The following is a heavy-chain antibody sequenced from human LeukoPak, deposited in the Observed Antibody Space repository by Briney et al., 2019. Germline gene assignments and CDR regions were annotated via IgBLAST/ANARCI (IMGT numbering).Heavy chain of an antibody. CDR2: IYTSGST. V-gene: IGHV4-61*02. CDR3: ARRFYYGSGSWFDP. Sequence: SETLSLTCTVSGGSISSGSYYWSWIRQPAGKGLEWIGRIYTSGSTNYNPSLKSRVTISVDTSKNQFSLKLSSVTAADTAVYYCARRFYYGSGSWFDPWGQGTLVTVSS. J-gene: IGHJ5*02. CDR1: GGSISSGSYY. D-gene: IGHD3-10*01.